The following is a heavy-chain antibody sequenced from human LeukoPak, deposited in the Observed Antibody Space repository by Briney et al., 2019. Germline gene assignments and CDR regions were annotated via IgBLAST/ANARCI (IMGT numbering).Heavy chain of an antibody. Sequence: GGSLGLSCAASGFTFSDYYMSWIRQAPGKGLEWVSYISSSSDYTNYADSVKGPFTISRDNAKNSLYLQLNSLRAEDTAVYYCARGGGSNYFDHWGQGTLVTVSS. J-gene: IGHJ4*02. CDR1: GFTFSDYY. CDR3: ARGGGSNYFDH. V-gene: IGHV3-11*05. CDR2: ISSSSDYT. D-gene: IGHD3-16*01.